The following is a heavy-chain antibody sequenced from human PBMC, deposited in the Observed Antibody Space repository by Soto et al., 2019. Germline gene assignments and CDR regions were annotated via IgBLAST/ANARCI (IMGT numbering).Heavy chain of an antibody. D-gene: IGHD4-17*01. V-gene: IGHV3-23*01. J-gene: IGHJ3*01. CDR1: GFTFGNYV. CDR3: AKDPNGDYLGAFDC. CDR2: ISASGGGT. Sequence: QMLESGGGLVQPGGSLRLSCAASGFTFGNYVVTWVRQAPGRGLEWVSAISASGGGTFYVDSVRGRFTISRDNYKNTLYLEMNSLRAEDTALYFCAKDPNGDYLGAFDCWGRGTMVIVSS.